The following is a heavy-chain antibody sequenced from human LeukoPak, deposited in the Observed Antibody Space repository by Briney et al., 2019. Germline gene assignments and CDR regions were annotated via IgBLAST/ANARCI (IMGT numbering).Heavy chain of an antibody. J-gene: IGHJ6*02. CDR1: GFTFSSYS. V-gene: IGHV3-21*01. D-gene: IGHD1-1*01. CDR2: ISGSSSYI. CDR3: ARVVELERRVYYYYGMDV. Sequence: GGSLRLSCAASGFTFSSYSMNWVSQAPGKGLEWVSSISGSSSYIYYADSVKGRFTISRDNAKNSLYLQMNSLRAEDTAVYYCARVVELERRVYYYYGMDVWGQGTTVTVSS.